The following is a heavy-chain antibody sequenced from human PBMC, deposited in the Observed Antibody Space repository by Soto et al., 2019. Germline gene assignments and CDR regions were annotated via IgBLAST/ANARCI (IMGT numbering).Heavy chain of an antibody. Sequence: QVQLQESGPGLVKPSQTLSLTCTVSGGPISSGDYYWTWIRQPPGKGLEWIGYIFYSGSTNYNPSLKRRVTISVDPSKKQFSLKLSSVTAADTAVYYCARRGYSYGVDAFDIWGQGTMVTVSS. CDR1: GGPISSGDYY. D-gene: IGHD5-18*01. V-gene: IGHV4-30-4*01. CDR3: ARRGYSYGVDAFDI. CDR2: IFYSGST. J-gene: IGHJ3*02.